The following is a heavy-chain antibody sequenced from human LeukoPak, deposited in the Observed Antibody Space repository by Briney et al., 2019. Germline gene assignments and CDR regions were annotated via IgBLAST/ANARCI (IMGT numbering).Heavy chain of an antibody. CDR1: GFTVSSNY. Sequence: GGSLRLSCAASGFTVSSNYTSWVRQAPGKGLEWVSVIYSGGSTYYADSVKGRFTISRDNSKNTLYLQMNSLRAEDTAVYYCARSQVVIHLGYYYYGMDVWGQGTTVTVSS. CDR3: ARSQVVIHLGYYYYGMDV. CDR2: IYSGGST. V-gene: IGHV3-66*01. D-gene: IGHD3-22*01. J-gene: IGHJ6*02.